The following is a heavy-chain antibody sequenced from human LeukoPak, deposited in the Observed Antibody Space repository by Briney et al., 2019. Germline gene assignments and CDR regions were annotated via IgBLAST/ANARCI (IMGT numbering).Heavy chain of an antibody. CDR2: IWYDGSNK. J-gene: IGHJ4*02. Sequence: GGSLRLSCAASGFTFSSYGMHWVRQAPGKGLEWVAVIWYDGSNKYYADSVKGRFTISRDNSKNTLYLQMNSLRAEDTAVYYCARGIAVAGAASGYFDYWGQGTLVTVSS. V-gene: IGHV3-33*01. CDR1: GFTFSSYG. CDR3: ARGIAVAGAASGYFDY. D-gene: IGHD6-19*01.